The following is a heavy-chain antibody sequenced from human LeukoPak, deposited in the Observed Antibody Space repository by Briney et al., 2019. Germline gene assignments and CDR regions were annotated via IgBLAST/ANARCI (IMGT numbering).Heavy chain of an antibody. CDR1: GFTFNSYG. D-gene: IGHD6-13*01. V-gene: IGHV3-23*01. Sequence: GRSLRLSCAASGFTFNSYGMHWVRQAPGKGLEWVSSISGGSEDTYYADSVKGRFTISRDNSKSTLYLQMNSLRAEDTAVYYCARTIAQYSNSWLYFYYGLDVWGQGTTVTVSS. J-gene: IGHJ6*02. CDR3: ARTIAQYSNSWLYFYYGLDV. CDR2: ISGGSEDT.